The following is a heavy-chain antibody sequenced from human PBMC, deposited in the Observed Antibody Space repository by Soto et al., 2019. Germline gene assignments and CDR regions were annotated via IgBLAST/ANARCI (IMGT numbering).Heavy chain of an antibody. CDR3: ARTFDYWVAFFDF. Sequence: EVQLVESGGGLVQPGGSLRLSCVASGFTFRSFWMNWVRHAPGRGLEWVAIIEKDGSEKYYVDSVKGRFTIARDSAKNSLYLQMNSLRAEDTDVYYCARTFDYWVAFFDFWGQGTLVTVSS. D-gene: IGHD3-9*01. J-gene: IGHJ4*02. V-gene: IGHV3-7*01. CDR1: GFTFRSFW. CDR2: IEKDGSEK.